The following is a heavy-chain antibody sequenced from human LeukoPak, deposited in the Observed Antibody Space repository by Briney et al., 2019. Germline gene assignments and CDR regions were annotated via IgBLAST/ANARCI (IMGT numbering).Heavy chain of an antibody. CDR1: GYSISSGYY. CDR3: ARDRYQGQQLAPFDY. Sequence: SETLSLTCTVSGYSISSGYYWGWIRQSPGKGLGWIGSIYHSGNTYYNPSLKSRVTISVDTSKNQFSLKLSSVTAADTAVYYCARDRYQGQQLAPFDYWGQGTLVTVSS. D-gene: IGHD6-13*01. J-gene: IGHJ4*02. V-gene: IGHV4-38-2*02. CDR2: IYHSGNT.